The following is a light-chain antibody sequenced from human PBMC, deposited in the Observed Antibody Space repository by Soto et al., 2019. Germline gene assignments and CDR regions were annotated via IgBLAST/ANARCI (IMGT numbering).Light chain of an antibody. J-gene: IGKJ1*01. CDR2: EAS. CDR3: QQYTSYPWT. Sequence: DIQMTQSPSTLSASVGDRVTITCRASQSIRYCLAWFQQKAGKAPKLLIYEASRLESGVPSRFSGSGSGTEFTLTISSLQPDDFATYYCQQYTSYPWTFGQGTKVDIK. CDR1: QSIRYC. V-gene: IGKV1-5*03.